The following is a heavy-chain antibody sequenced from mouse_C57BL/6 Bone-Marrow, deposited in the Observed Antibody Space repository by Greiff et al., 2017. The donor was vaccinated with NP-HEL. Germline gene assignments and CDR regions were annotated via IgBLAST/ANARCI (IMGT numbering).Heavy chain of an antibody. CDR3: ARKTYSLNAMDY. V-gene: IGHV3-6*01. D-gene: IGHD2-10*01. J-gene: IGHJ4*01. Sequence: EVKLMESGPGLVKPSQSLSLTCSVTGYSITSGYYWNWIRQFPGNKLEWMGYISYDGSNNYNPSLKNRISITRDTSKNQFFLKLNSVTTEDTATYYCARKTYSLNAMDYWGQGTSVTVSS. CDR1: GYSITSGYY. CDR2: ISYDGSN.